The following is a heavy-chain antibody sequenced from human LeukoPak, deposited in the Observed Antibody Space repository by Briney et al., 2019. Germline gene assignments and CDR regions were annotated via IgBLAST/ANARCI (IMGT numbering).Heavy chain of an antibody. CDR3: AKRRHGVVAGRYYFDY. Sequence: GGSLRLSCAASGFTFSSYAMDWVRQAPGKGLEWVSAISGGGGSTYYADSVKGRFTISRDNSKNTLYLQMTSLRAEDTAVYYCAKRRHGVVAGRYYFDYWGQGTLVTVSS. CDR2: ISGGGGST. CDR1: GFTFSSYA. J-gene: IGHJ4*02. D-gene: IGHD6-19*01. V-gene: IGHV3-23*01.